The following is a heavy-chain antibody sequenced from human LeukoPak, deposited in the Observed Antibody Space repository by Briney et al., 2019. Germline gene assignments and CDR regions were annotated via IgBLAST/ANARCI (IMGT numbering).Heavy chain of an antibody. Sequence: GGSLRLSCAASGFTFSSYAMHWVRQAPGKGLEWVAVISYDGSNKYYADSVKGRFTISRDNSKNTLYLQMNSLRAEDTAVYYCARDLPRRGELFDYWGQGTLVTVSS. V-gene: IGHV3-30*04. CDR1: GFTFSSYA. CDR3: ARDLPRRGELFDY. J-gene: IGHJ4*02. D-gene: IGHD1-26*01. CDR2: ISYDGSNK.